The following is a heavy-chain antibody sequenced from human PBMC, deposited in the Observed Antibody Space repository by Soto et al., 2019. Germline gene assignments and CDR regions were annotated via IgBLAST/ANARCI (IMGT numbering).Heavy chain of an antibody. CDR2: IYHSGST. V-gene: IGHV4-4*02. J-gene: IGHJ4*02. CDR1: GGSISSSNW. CDR3: ARDNGHYDSSGYYYRY. D-gene: IGHD3-22*01. Sequence: SETLSLTCAVSGGSISSSNWWSWVRQPPGKGLEWIGEIYHSGSTNYNPSLKSRVTISVDKSKNQFSLKLSSVTAADTAVYYCARDNGHYDSSGYYYRYWGQGTLVTVSS.